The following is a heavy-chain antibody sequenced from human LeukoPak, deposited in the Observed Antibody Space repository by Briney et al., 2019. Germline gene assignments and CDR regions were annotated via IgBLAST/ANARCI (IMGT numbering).Heavy chain of an antibody. V-gene: IGHV3-30*18. Sequence: PGGSLRLSCAASGFTFSSYGMHWVRQAPGKGLEGVAVISYDGSNKYYADSVKGRSTISRDNSKNTLYLQMNSLRAEDTAVYYCAKDRDSSTWYFDYWGQGTLVTVSS. CDR1: GFTFSSYG. J-gene: IGHJ4*02. D-gene: IGHD4-11*01. CDR2: ISYDGSNK. CDR3: AKDRDSSTWYFDY.